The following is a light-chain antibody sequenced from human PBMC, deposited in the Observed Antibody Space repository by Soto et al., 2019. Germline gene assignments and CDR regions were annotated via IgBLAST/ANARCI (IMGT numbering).Light chain of an antibody. CDR2: GNT. V-gene: IGLV1-40*01. Sequence: QTVVTQPPSVSGAPGQRVTISCTGSSSNFGSGYDVNWYQQVPGTAPKLLIFGNTNRPSGVPDRFSGSKSGTSASLAITGLQAEDEATYYCQTYDSRLRGSGVFGGGTKLTVL. CDR1: SSNFGSGYD. CDR3: QTYDSRLRGSGV. J-gene: IGLJ3*02.